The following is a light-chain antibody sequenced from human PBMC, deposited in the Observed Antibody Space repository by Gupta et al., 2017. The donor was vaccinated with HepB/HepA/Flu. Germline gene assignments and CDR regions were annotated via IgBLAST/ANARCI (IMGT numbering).Light chain of an antibody. V-gene: IGKV3-15*01. J-gene: IGKJ4*01. CDR3: HQYNNWLT. CDR1: QSVSSN. CDR2: GAS. Sequence: IVMTQSPATLSVSPGARATLSCRASQSVSSNLAWYQQKPGQAPRLLIYGASTRATGIPDRFSGSGSGTEFTLTISSLQSEDFAVYYCHQYNNWLTFGGGTKVEI.